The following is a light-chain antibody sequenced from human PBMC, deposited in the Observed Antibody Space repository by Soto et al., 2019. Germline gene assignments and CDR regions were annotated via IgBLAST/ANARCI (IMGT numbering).Light chain of an antibody. V-gene: IGKV3-15*01. CDR3: QQYNNWWT. CDR2: GAS. CDR1: QSVGSN. J-gene: IGKJ1*01. Sequence: EIVPALSPGTLSVPPGERATLSSRPSQSVGSNVAVYQQNPGQAPRLLIYGASTRATGIPARFSGSGSGTEFTLTSSSVQSEDFAVYYCQQYNNWWTFGQGTKVDIK.